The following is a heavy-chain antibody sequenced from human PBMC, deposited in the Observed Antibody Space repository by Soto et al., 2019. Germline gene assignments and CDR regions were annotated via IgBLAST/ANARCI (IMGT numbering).Heavy chain of an antibody. J-gene: IGHJ4*02. CDR2: ISTRGGRT. CDR1: GFSFSSYA. CDR3: AEEFYYDASGQYSDLYFDS. V-gene: IGHV3-23*01. D-gene: IGHD3-22*01. Sequence: VGSLRLSCAASGFSFSSYAMSWVRQAPPQGLEWVSSISTRGGRTYYADSVKGRFSISRDNSANAVYLDMDNLRAEDTGIYYCAEEFYYDASGQYSDLYFDSWGQGALVTVSS.